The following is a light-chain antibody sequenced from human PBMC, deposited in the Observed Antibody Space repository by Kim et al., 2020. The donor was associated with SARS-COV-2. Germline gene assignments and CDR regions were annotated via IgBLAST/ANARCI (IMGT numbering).Light chain of an antibody. CDR3: QQYFSTPT. Sequence: DIVMIQSPDSLAVSLGERATISCRSSQSVFYTSTNKNYLAWYQQNPGQPPKLLIYWASTRESGFPDRFSGSGSGTDFTLTISSLQAEDVAVYYCQQYFSTPTFGQGTRLEIK. V-gene: IGKV4-1*01. J-gene: IGKJ5*01. CDR1: QSVFYTSTNKNY. CDR2: WAS.